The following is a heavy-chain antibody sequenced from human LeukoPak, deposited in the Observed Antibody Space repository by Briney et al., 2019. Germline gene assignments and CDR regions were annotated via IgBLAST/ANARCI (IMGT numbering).Heavy chain of an antibody. CDR1: GGSFSGYY. CDR3: ARRGLMVRGVSFDY. J-gene: IGHJ4*02. Sequence: SETLSLTCAVYGGSFSGYYWSWIRQPPGKGLEWIGEINHSGSTNYNPSLKSRVTISVDTSKNQFSLRLSSVTAADAAVYDCARRGLMVRGVSFDYWGQGTLVTVSS. V-gene: IGHV4-34*01. CDR2: INHSGST. D-gene: IGHD3-10*01.